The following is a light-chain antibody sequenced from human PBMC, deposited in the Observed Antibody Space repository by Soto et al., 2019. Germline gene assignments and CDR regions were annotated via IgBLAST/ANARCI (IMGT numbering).Light chain of an antibody. J-gene: IGLJ1*01. CDR2: QDS. CDR3: KAWDSSTYV. CDR1: KLGDKY. V-gene: IGLV3-1*01. Sequence: SYELTQPPSVSVSPGQTASITCSGDKLGDKYACWYQQKPGQSPVLVIYQDSKRPSGIPERFSGSNSGNTTTLTISGTQAMDEADYYCKAWDSSTYVFGTGTKLTLL.